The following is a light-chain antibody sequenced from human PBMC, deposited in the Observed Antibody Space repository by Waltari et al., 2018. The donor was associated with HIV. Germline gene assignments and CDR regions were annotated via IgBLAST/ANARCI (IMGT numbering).Light chain of an antibody. CDR1: QNINNN. CDR3: QQYGDWRG. CDR2: QAS. V-gene: IGKV3-15*01. J-gene: IGKJ2*03. Sequence: EIEITQTPATLSVSQGEGATPSCRATQNINNNLAWYQQKPGQAPRLLIYQASTRAAGIPARFSGSGSGTEFTLTIGRLQSEDFAAYYCQQYGDWRGFGQGTRLEI.